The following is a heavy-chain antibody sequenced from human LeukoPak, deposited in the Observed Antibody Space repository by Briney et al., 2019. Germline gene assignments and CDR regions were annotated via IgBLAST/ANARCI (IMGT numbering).Heavy chain of an antibody. CDR2: IWYDGSNK. Sequence: GGSLRLSCAASGFSFSSYGMHWVRQAPGKGLEWVAVIWYDGSNKYYADSVKGRFTISRDNSKNTLYLQMNSLRAEDTAVYYCATSRGIAVAGTIYWGQGTLVTVSS. CDR3: ATSRGIAVAGTIY. J-gene: IGHJ4*02. V-gene: IGHV3-33*01. D-gene: IGHD6-19*01. CDR1: GFSFSSYG.